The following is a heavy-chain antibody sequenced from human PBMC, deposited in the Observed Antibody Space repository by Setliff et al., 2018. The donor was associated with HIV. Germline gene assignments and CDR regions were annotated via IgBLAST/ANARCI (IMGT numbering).Heavy chain of an antibody. Sequence: GGSLRLSCAASGFTFDDYAMHWVRQPPGKGLEWVSGIAWHGGSLGYADSVKGRFTISRDNAKNSLYLQMNSLRAEDTAVYYCAKDRSGSYSFARDWGQGTLVTVSS. V-gene: IGHV3-9*01. J-gene: IGHJ4*02. CDR1: GFTFDDYA. CDR2: IAWHGGSL. CDR3: AKDRSGSYSFARD. D-gene: IGHD1-26*01.